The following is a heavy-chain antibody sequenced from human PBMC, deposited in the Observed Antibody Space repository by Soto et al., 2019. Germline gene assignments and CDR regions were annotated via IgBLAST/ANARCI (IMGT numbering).Heavy chain of an antibody. D-gene: IGHD3-16*02. CDR3: ARGKLSDYVWGSYRYHFDY. CDR1: GGSFGGYY. V-gene: IGHV4-34*01. CDR2: INHSGST. J-gene: IGHJ4*02. Sequence: SETLSLTCAVYGGSFGGYYCSWIRQPPGKGLEWIGEINHSGSTNYNPSLKSRVTISVDTSKNQFSLKLSSVTAADTAVYYCARGKLSDYVWGSYRYHFDYWGQGTVVTVSS.